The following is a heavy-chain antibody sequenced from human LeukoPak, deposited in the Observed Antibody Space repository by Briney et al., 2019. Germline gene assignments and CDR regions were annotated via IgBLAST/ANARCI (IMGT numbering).Heavy chain of an antibody. J-gene: IGHJ4*02. V-gene: IGHV4-59*01. CDR3: ARDLGYGSSRGPLDY. CDR1: GGSFSGYY. D-gene: IGHD6-6*01. Sequence: SETLSLTCAVYGGSFSGYYWGWIRQPPGKGLEWIGYIYYSGSTNYNPSLKSRVSISLGTSMNQFSLKLSSVTAADTAVYYCARDLGYGSSRGPLDYWGQGTLVTVSS. CDR2: IYYSGST.